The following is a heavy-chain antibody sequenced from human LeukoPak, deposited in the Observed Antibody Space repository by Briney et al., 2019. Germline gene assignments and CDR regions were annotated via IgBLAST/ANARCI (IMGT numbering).Heavy chain of an antibody. CDR2: IYYSGST. CDR3: ARGTYGSLNY. V-gene: IGHV4-59*01. CDR1: GGSISSYY. J-gene: IGHJ4*02. D-gene: IGHD3-16*01. Sequence: SETLSLTCTVSGGSISSYYWSWIRQPPGKGLEWIGYIYYSGSTNYNPSLKSRVTISVDTSKNQFSLKLSSVTAADTAVYYCARGTYGSLNYWGQGTLVTVSS.